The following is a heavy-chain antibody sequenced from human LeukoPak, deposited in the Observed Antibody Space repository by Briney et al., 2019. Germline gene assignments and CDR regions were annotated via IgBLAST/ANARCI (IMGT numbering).Heavy chain of an antibody. CDR2: IYTSGST. Sequence: PSETLSLTCTGSGGSISSYYWSWIRQPAGKGLEWIGRIYTSGSTNYNPSLKSRVTMSVDTSKNQFSLKLSSVTAADTAVYYCARTPAGYSSSWYDYWGQGTLVTVSS. J-gene: IGHJ4*02. V-gene: IGHV4-4*07. CDR3: ARTPAGYSSSWYDY. D-gene: IGHD6-13*01. CDR1: GGSISSYY.